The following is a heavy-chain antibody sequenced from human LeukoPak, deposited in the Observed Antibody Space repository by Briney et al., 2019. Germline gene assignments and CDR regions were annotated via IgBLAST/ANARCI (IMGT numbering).Heavy chain of an antibody. D-gene: IGHD1-26*01. CDR3: ARGRIVGAGYYYFDY. J-gene: IGHJ4*02. CDR2: INHSGST. V-gene: IGHV4-34*01. Sequence: SETLSLTCAVYGGSFSGYYWSWIRQPPGKGLEWIGEINHSGSTNYNPSLKSRVTISVDTSKNQFSLKLSSVTAADTAVCYCARGRIVGAGYYYFDYWGQGTLVTVSS. CDR1: GGSFSGYY.